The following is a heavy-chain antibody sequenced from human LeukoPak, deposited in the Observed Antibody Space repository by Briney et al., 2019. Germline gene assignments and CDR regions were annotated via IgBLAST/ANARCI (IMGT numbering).Heavy chain of an antibody. Sequence: GGSLRLSCAASGFTFSSYWMHWVRQAPGKGLVWVSRINSDGSSTTYADSVKGRFTISRDNAKNSLYLQMNSLRDEDTAVYYCARVIVSMVRNDYWGQGTLVTVSS. CDR2: INSDGSST. CDR1: GFTFSSYW. D-gene: IGHD3-10*01. J-gene: IGHJ4*02. V-gene: IGHV3-74*01. CDR3: ARVIVSMVRNDY.